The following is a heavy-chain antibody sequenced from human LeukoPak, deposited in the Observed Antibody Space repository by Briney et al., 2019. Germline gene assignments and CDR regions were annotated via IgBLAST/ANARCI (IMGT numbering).Heavy chain of an antibody. V-gene: IGHV3-66*01. CDR3: ARVRLSAYTFDY. J-gene: IGHJ4*02. D-gene: IGHD3-16*01. CDR2: VYSGGST. Sequence: GGSLRLSCAASGFTVSGNYMTWVRQAPGKGLEWVSVVYSGGSTYYADSVKGRFTISRDNSKNTLYLQTDSLKAEDSAVYYCARVRLSAYTFDYWGQGTLVTVYS. CDR1: GFTVSGNY.